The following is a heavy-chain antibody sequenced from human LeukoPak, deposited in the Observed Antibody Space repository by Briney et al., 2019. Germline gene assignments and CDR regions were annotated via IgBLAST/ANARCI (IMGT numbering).Heavy chain of an antibody. CDR1: GGSISSGDYY. J-gene: IGHJ3*02. D-gene: IGHD1-26*01. V-gene: IGHV4-30-4*08. CDR3: ARPDSGSYGTSEAFDI. CDR2: IYYSGST. Sequence: SQTLSLTCTVSGGSISSGDYYWSWIRQPPGKGLEWFGYIYYSGSTYYNPSLKSRGTISVDTSTNQFSLKLSSVTAADTAVYDCARPDSGSYGTSEAFDIWGQGKMATVSS.